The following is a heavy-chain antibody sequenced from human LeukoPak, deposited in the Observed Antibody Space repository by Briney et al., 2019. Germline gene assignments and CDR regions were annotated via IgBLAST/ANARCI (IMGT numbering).Heavy chain of an antibody. D-gene: IGHD1-26*01. Sequence: GGSLRLSCAASGFTFSSYWMHWVRQAPGKGLVWVSRISSDESSTSYADSVKGRFTISRDNAKNTLYLQMNSLRAEDTAVYYCAKERWVQGATLDYWGQGTLVTVSS. CDR2: ISSDESST. V-gene: IGHV3-74*01. CDR1: GFTFSSYW. CDR3: AKERWVQGATLDY. J-gene: IGHJ4*02.